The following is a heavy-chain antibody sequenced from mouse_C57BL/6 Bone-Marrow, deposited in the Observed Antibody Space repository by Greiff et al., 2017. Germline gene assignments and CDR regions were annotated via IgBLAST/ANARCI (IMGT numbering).Heavy chain of an antibody. J-gene: IGHJ4*01. CDR3: STRDASSYPYDCSLDY. CDR2: IWSDGST. CDR1: GFSFTSYG. D-gene: IGHD1-1*01. Sequence: VKLVESGPGLVAPSQSLSISCTVSGFSFTSYGVPWVRQPPGKGLEWLVVIWSDGSTTYNTALKSRLLISKDNSTSKVFLQQNSLQTADAAVYYYSTRDASSYPYDCSLDYWGQGTSVTVSS. V-gene: IGHV2-6*03.